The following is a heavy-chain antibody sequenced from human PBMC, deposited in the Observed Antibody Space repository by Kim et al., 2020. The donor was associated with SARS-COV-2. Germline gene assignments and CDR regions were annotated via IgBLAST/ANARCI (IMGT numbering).Heavy chain of an antibody. Sequence: SETLSLTCTVSGGSISSYYWSWIRQPPGKGLEWIGYIYYSGSTNYNPSLKSRVTISVDTSKNQFSLKLSSVTAADTAVYYCARHDQIGVVDWCQGTLVTVSS. CDR1: GGSISSYY. CDR2: IYYSGST. V-gene: IGHV4-59*08. CDR3: ARHDQIGVVD. J-gene: IGHJ4*02. D-gene: IGHD2-2*01.